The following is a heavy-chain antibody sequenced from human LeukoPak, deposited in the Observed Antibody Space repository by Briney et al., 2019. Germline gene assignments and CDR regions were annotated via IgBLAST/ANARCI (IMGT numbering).Heavy chain of an antibody. CDR1: GFTFSTYN. CDR3: ARGHYDILTASYKWTPDY. CDR2: ITSGGTYT. D-gene: IGHD3-9*01. V-gene: IGHV3-21*06. Sequence: KPGGSLRLSCAASGFTFSTYNMNWVRQAPGKGLERVSSITSGGTYTYYADSVKGRFTTSRDNAKNSLSLQLSSLRAEDTAVYYCARGHYDILTASYKWTPDYWGQGILVTVSS. J-gene: IGHJ4*02.